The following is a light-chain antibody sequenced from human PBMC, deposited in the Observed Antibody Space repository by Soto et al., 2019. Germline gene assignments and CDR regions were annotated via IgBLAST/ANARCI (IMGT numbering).Light chain of an antibody. CDR2: ADT. V-gene: IGLV1-40*01. J-gene: IGLJ1*01. Sequence: QSVLTQPPSVSGAPGQRVTISCTGSTSNIGAGYDVHWYQQLPGTAPKLLIYADTNRPSGVHARFSGSVSGTSASLAITGLQAEDEADYYCQSYDSTLSARYVFGTGTKVTVL. CDR1: TSNIGAGYD. CDR3: QSYDSTLSARYV.